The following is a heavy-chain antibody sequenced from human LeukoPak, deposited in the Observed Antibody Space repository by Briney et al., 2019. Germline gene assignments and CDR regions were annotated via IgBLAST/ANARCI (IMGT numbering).Heavy chain of an antibody. CDR1: GYTFTSYD. CDR3: ARGKGRDGYNLRWFDP. V-gene: IGHV1-8*01. J-gene: IGHJ5*02. Sequence: SVKVSCKASGYTFTSYDINWVRQATGQGLEWMGWMNPNSGNTGYAQKFQGRVTMTRNTSISTAYMELSSLRSEDTAVYYCARGKGRDGYNLRWFDPWGQGTLVTVSS. CDR2: MNPNSGNT. D-gene: IGHD5-24*01.